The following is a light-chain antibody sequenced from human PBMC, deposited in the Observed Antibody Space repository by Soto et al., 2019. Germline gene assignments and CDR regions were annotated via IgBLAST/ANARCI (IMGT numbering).Light chain of an antibody. CDR3: SSYTRTNTEV. CDR2: DVN. CDR1: NSDVGAYKY. V-gene: IGLV2-14*01. Sequence: QSLLTQPASVSGSPGQSIAISCTGTNSDVGAYKYVSWYQQYPGKAPKVVIYDVNVRPSGVSDRFSVSKSGNTASLTISGLRAEDEADYYCSSYTRTNTEVFGTGTKLTVL. J-gene: IGLJ1*01.